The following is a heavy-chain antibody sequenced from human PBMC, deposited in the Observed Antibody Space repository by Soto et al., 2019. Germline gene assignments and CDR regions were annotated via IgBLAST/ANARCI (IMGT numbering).Heavy chain of an antibody. J-gene: IGHJ5*02. Sequence: ASVKGSCTTSGYGFTDFYMDWVLQAPGQVVGRMGIIDPNGGSTRFAQTFQGRITMPRDTSTGTVYMELRSLRSEDTAIYYCARSSAGVFGIIIEGSNWLAPWGQGSLVTVSS. CDR1: GYGFTDFY. V-gene: IGHV1-46*01. CDR2: IDPNGGST. D-gene: IGHD3-16*02. CDR3: ARSSAGVFGIIIEGSNWLAP.